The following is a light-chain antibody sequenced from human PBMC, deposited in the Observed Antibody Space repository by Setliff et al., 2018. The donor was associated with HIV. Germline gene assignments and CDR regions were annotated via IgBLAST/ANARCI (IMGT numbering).Light chain of an antibody. CDR1: SSDVGAYNH. CDR3: SSFTSRATLAV. Sequence: QSALAQPASVSGSPGQSITISCTGTSSDVGAYNHVSWFQQHPGQAPKFMIYEVNNRPSGVSNRFSGSKSGNTASLTISGLQAEDEADYYCSSFTSRATLAVFGTGTKVTVL. V-gene: IGLV2-14*01. CDR2: EVN. J-gene: IGLJ1*01.